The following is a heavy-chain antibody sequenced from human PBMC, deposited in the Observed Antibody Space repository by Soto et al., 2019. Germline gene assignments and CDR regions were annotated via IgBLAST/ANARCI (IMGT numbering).Heavy chain of an antibody. D-gene: IGHD6-6*01. CDR2: ISYDGSNK. V-gene: IGHV3-30-3*01. CDR3: ARDSGEQLVLGLDY. CDR1: GFTFSSYA. Sequence: GGSLRLSCAASGFTFSSYAMHWVRQAPGKGLEWVAVISYDGSNKYYADSVKGRFTISRDNSKNTLYLQMNSLRAEDTAVYYCARDSGEQLVLGLDYWGQGTLVTVSS. J-gene: IGHJ4*02.